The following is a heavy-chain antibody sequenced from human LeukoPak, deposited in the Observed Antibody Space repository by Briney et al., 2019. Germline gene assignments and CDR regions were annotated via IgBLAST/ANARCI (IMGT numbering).Heavy chain of an antibody. CDR2: ISGSGGGT. Sequence: GGSLRLSCAASGFTFRSYGMSWVRHAPGKGLEWVSTISGSGGGTYYADSVKGRFTISRDNSKNTLYLQMDSLRAEDTAVYYCTKRDGSGSYNTFDYWGQGTLVTVSS. J-gene: IGHJ4*02. V-gene: IGHV3-23*01. D-gene: IGHD3-10*01. CDR3: TKRDGSGSYNTFDY. CDR1: GFTFRSYG.